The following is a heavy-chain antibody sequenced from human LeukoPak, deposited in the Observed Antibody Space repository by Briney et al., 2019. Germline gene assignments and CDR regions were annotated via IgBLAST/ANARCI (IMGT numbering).Heavy chain of an antibody. Sequence: SETLSLTCTVSGGSINSYYWSWIQQPPGKGLEWIGYIYYSGSTNYNPSLKSRITISVDTSKNQFSLNLSPVAAADTAMYYCARVTVGASWFDYWGQGTLVTVSS. D-gene: IGHD1-26*01. CDR1: GGSINSYY. CDR2: IYYSGST. CDR3: ARVTVGASWFDY. V-gene: IGHV4-59*01. J-gene: IGHJ5*01.